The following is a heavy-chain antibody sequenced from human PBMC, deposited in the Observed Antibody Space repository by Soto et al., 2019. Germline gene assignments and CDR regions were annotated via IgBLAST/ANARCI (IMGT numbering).Heavy chain of an antibody. D-gene: IGHD6-13*01. CDR1: GGSFSGYY. V-gene: IGHV4-34*01. CDR3: ASSNIAAAGFYYYGMDV. Sequence: TSETLSLTCAVYGGSFSGYYWTWIRQPPGTGLEWIGDIYYSGSTNYNPSLKSRVTISVDTSKNQFSLKLSSVTAADTAVYYCASSNIAAAGFYYYGMDVWGRGTTVTVSS. CDR2: IYYSGST. J-gene: IGHJ6*02.